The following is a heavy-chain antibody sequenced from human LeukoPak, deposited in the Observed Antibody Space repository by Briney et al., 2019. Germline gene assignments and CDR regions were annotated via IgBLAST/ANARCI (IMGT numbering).Heavy chain of an antibody. V-gene: IGHV1-69*01. D-gene: IGHD6-13*01. CDR1: GGTFISYA. J-gene: IGHJ6*02. CDR2: IIPIFGTT. Sequence: SVKVSCKASGGTFISYAISWVRQAPGQGLEWMGGIIPIFGTTNYAQTFQGRVTITADESTSTAYMELSSLRSEDTAVYYCARAGYSNSSRDNYYYYYGMDVWGQGTTVTVSS. CDR3: ARAGYSNSSRDNYYYYYGMDV.